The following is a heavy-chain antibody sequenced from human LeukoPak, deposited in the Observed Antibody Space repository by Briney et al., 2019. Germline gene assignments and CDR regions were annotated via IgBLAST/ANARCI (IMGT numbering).Heavy chain of an antibody. Sequence: GGSLRLSCAVSGSTVTTTYLSWVRQAPGKGLEWVSLIYSGGSTYYADSAKGIFIISRDKSKNTLYLQMNCLLADDTAVYYRARASTDSWYNYFDFWGQGTLVTVSS. CDR1: GSTVTTTY. CDR3: ARASTDSWYNYFDF. J-gene: IGHJ4*02. V-gene: IGHV3-66*01. D-gene: IGHD6-13*01. CDR2: IYSGGST.